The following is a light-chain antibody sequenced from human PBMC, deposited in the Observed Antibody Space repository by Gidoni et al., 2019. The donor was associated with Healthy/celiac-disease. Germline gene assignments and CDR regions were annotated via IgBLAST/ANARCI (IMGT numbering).Light chain of an antibody. J-gene: IGLJ2*01. Sequence: PGQSITISCTGTSSDVGSYNLVSWYQQHQGKAPKLMIYEVSKRPSGVSNRFSGSKSGNTASLTISGLQAEDEADYYCCSYAGSSTYVVFGGGTKLTVL. CDR3: CSYAGSSTYVV. CDR2: EVS. CDR1: SSDVGSYNL. V-gene: IGLV2-23*02.